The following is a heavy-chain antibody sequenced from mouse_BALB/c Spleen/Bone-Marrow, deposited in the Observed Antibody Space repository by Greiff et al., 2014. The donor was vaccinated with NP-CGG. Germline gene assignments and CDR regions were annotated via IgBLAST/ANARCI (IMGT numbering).Heavy chain of an antibody. CDR1: GYTFTSYW. J-gene: IGHJ3*01. Sequence: LLESGAELARPGASVKLSCKASGYTFTSYWMQWVKQRPGQGLEWIGAIYPGDGDTRYTQKFKGKATLTADKSSSTAYMQLSSLASEDSAVYYCARGDRYAWFAYWGQGTLVTVSA. CDR2: IYPGDGDT. V-gene: IGHV1-87*01. CDR3: ARGDRYAWFAY. D-gene: IGHD2-14*01.